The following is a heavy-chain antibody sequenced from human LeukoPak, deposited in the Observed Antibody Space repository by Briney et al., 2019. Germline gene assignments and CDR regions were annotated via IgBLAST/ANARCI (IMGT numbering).Heavy chain of an antibody. J-gene: IGHJ6*02. V-gene: IGHV1-2*02. CDR1: GYTFTGYY. CDR3: ARGGGVVVPADENYYGMDV. Sequence: ASVKVSFKASGYTFTGYYMHWVRQAPGQGLEWMGWINPNSGGTNYAQKFQGRVTMTRDTSISTAYMELSRLRSDDTAVYYCARGGGVVVPADENYYGMDVWGQGTTVTVSS. D-gene: IGHD2-2*01. CDR2: INPNSGGT.